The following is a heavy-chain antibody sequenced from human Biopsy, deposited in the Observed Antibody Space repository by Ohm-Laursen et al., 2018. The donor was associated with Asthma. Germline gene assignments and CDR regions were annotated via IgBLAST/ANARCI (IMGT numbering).Heavy chain of an antibody. CDR1: PGSFSGFF. V-gene: IGHV4-34*01. J-gene: IGHJ6*02. CDR2: TNERGVT. CDR3: ARGPELDV. Sequence: SQTLSLTWDVYPGSFSGFFWTWIRQSPGKGLEWIGETNERGVTNNNPSLKGRVIISIDTYWNRVSLKLTSVTAADAAVYYCARGPELDVWGQGTTVTVSS.